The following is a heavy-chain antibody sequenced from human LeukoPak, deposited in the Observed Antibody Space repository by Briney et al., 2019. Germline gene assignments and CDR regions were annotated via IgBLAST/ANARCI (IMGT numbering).Heavy chain of an antibody. D-gene: IGHD3-22*01. CDR3: ARPVSDYYDSSGPNWFDP. J-gene: IGHJ5*02. V-gene: IGHV1-8*03. Sequence: ASVKVSCKASGYTFTSYDINWVRQATGQGLEWMGWMNPNSGNTGYAQKFQGRVTITRNTSIRTAYMELSSLRSEDTAVYYCARPVSDYYDSSGPNWFDPWGQGTLVTVSS. CDR2: MNPNSGNT. CDR1: GYTFTSYD.